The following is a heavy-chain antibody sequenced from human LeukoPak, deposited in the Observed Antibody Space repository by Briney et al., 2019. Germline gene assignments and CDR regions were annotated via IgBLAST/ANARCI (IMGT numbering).Heavy chain of an antibody. V-gene: IGHV3-53*01. CDR2: IYSGGNT. CDR1: GFIVNRNY. Sequence: GGSLRLSCAASGFIVNRNYMSWVRQAPGKGLEWVSGIYSGGNTYHADSVRGRFTISRDNSKNTLYLQMSSLRAEDTAVYYCASEALLSLRNTWSGDYHYGMDVWGQGTTVTVSS. CDR3: ASEALLSLRNTWSGDYHYGMDV. D-gene: IGHD2/OR15-2a*01. J-gene: IGHJ6*02.